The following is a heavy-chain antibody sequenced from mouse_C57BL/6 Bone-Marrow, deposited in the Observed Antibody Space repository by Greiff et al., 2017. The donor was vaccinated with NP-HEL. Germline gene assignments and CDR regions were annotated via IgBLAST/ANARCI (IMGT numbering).Heavy chain of an antibody. CDR2: ISSGGDYT. CDR1: GFTFSSYA. CDR3: TTTVVPGDFDY. D-gene: IGHD1-1*01. J-gene: IGHJ2*01. Sequence: EVQRVESGEGLVKPGGSLKLSCAASGFTFSSYAMSWVRQTPEKRLEWVAYISSGGDYTYYADTVKGRFTISRDNARNTLYLQMSSLKSEDTAMYYCTTTVVPGDFDYWGQGTTLTVSS. V-gene: IGHV5-9-1*02.